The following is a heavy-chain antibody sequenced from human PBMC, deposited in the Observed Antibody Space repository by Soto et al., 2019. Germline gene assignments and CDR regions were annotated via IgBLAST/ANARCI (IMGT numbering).Heavy chain of an antibody. CDR2: IIPIFGTA. CDR1: GGTFSSYA. V-gene: IGHV1-69*13. CDR3: ASQVLPHNEDKMPRYGMDV. Sequence: GASVKVSCKASGGTFSSYAISWVRQAPGQGLEWMGGIIPIFGTANYAQKFQGRVTITADESTSTAYMELSSLRSEDTAVYYCASQVLPHNEDKMPRYGMDVWGQGTTVTVSS. D-gene: IGHD3-10*01. J-gene: IGHJ6*02.